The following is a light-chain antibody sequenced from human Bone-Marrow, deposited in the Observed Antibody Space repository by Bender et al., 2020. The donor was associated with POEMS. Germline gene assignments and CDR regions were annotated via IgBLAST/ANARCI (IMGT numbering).Light chain of an antibody. Sequence: QSVLTQPPSASGTPGQRVPIPCSGSSSNIGTNPVNWYQQLPGPAPKLHTFINIQRPSGVPDRFSGSKSGTSASLAISGLQSADEADYYCTTWEDSLNSWVFGGGTKLTVL. CDR1: SSNIGTNP. J-gene: IGLJ3*02. V-gene: IGLV1-44*01. CDR3: TTWEDSLNSWV. CDR2: INI.